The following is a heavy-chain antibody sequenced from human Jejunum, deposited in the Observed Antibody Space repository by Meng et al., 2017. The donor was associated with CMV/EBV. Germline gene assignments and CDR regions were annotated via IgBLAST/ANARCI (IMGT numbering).Heavy chain of an antibody. CDR1: GGSVNNYY. D-gene: IGHD5-12*01. CDR3: ARGASGGYRFDY. Sequence: VSLRGSGPGLVNPSETLSLTCTVSGGSVNNYYWSWIRQSAGKGLEWIGRFYSSDTYNYHPSLDSRVTISVDMSKNQFSLNLGSVNAADTAVYYCARGASGGYRFDYWGQGTLVTVSS. V-gene: IGHV4-4*07. J-gene: IGHJ4*02. CDR2: FYSSDTY.